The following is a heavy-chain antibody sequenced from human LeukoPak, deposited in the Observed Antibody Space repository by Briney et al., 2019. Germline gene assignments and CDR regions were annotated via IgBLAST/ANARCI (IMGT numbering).Heavy chain of an antibody. CDR1: GFTFGSDT. CDR3: AKGSSGEYYH. Sequence: GGSLRLSCVASGFTFGSDTMTWVRQAPGRALEWVSSITGSGDITSYADSVKGRFSISRDNSKDTLYLQMYSLRADDTATYYCAKGSSGEYYHWGQGTLVTVSS. CDR2: ITGSGDIT. V-gene: IGHV3-23*01. D-gene: IGHD3-10*01. J-gene: IGHJ1*01.